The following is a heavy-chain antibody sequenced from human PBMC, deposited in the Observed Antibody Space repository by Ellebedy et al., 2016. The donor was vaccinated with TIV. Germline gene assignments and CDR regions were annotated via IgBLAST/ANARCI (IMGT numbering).Heavy chain of an antibody. D-gene: IGHD2-21*02. CDR2: ISDSGDII. V-gene: IGHV3-23*01. CDR1: GFTFSSYA. CDR3: AKDLVAVTASAFDF. J-gene: IGHJ3*01. Sequence: PGGSLRLSCAASGFTFSSYAMSWVRQAPGKGLEWVSVISDSGDIIKYADSVKGRFTISRDNSKNTLYLQMNSLRAEDTAVYYCAKDLVAVTASAFDFWGQGTMVTVSS.